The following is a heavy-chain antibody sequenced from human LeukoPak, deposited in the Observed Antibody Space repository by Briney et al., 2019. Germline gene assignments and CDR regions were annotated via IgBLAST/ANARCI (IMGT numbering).Heavy chain of an antibody. V-gene: IGHV3-7*05. D-gene: IGHD2-15*01. CDR3: ARTQQVAGISWPFDY. CDR2: IEHDGSGK. J-gene: IGHJ4*02. CDR1: GFTFSSYL. Sequence: GGSLRLSCAASGFTFSSYLMTWVRQAPGKGLEWVANIEHDGSGKYYMDSVKGRFTISRDNAKNSLYLQMNSLRAEDTAVYYCARTQQVAGISWPFDYWGQGTLVTVSS.